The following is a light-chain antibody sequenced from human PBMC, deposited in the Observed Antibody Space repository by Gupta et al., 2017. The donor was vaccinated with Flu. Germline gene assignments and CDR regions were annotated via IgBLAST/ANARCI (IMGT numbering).Light chain of an antibody. Sequence: DIVMTQSPPSLPVTPGEPASISCRSSQSLLHSNGYNYLDWYLQKPGQSPQLLIYLGSNRASGVPDRFSGSGSGTDFTLNISSVEAEDVGVYYCMQALQTPYSFGQGTKLEIK. CDR3: MQALQTPYS. CDR1: QSLLHSNGYNY. CDR2: LGS. J-gene: IGKJ2*03. V-gene: IGKV2-28*01.